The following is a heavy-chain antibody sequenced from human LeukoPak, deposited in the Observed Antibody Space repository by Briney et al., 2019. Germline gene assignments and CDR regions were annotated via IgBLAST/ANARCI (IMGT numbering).Heavy chain of an antibody. CDR1: GGSISSYY. J-gene: IGHJ4*02. D-gene: IGHD6-13*01. CDR3: ARERRFGAAAGTDY. Sequence: SETLSLTCTVSGGSISSYYWSWIRQPAGKGLEWIGRIYTSGSTNYNPSLKSRVTVSVDTSKNQFSLKLSSVTAADTAVYYCARERRFGAAAGTDYWGQGTLVTVSS. V-gene: IGHV4-4*07. CDR2: IYTSGST.